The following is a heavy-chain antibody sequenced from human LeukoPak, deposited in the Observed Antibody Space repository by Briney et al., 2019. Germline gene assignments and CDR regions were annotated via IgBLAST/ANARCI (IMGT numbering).Heavy chain of an antibody. CDR2: INGDGSST. Sequence: PGGSLRLSCAASGFTFSSCWIHWVRQAPGKGLVWVSRINGDGSSTSYAASVRGRFTISRDNAKNTLYLQMNSLRAEDTAVYYCARAGDYGDYYLDYWGQGTLVTVSS. J-gene: IGHJ4*02. CDR1: GFTFSSCW. V-gene: IGHV3-74*01. CDR3: ARAGDYGDYYLDY. D-gene: IGHD4-17*01.